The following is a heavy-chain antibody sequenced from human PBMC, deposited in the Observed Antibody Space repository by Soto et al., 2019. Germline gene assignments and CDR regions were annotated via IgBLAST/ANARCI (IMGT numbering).Heavy chain of an antibody. CDR3: VKDGSSGWPYFYDMDV. V-gene: IGHV3-30*18. Sequence: GGSLRLSCAAHGFTFSSCGMHWVRQASGKGLEWVAVISYDGRNKYYADAVKGRFTISRDNSKNTLYLQMSSLRAEDTAVYYCVKDGSSGWPYFYDMDVWGQGTTVTVSS. D-gene: IGHD6-19*01. CDR2: ISYDGRNK. J-gene: IGHJ6*02. CDR1: GFTFSSCG.